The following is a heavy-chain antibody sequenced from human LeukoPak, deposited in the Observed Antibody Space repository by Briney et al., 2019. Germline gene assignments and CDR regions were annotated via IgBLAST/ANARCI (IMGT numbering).Heavy chain of an antibody. Sequence: APVKVSCKASGYTFTGYYMHWVRQAPGQGLEWMGWINPNSGGTNYAQKFQGWVTMTRDTSISTAYMELSRLRSDDTAVYYCARGPIVVVPAATIYGMDVWGQGTTVTVSS. J-gene: IGHJ6*02. D-gene: IGHD2-2*01. CDR3: ARGPIVVVPAATIYGMDV. CDR2: INPNSGGT. CDR1: GYTFTGYY. V-gene: IGHV1-2*04.